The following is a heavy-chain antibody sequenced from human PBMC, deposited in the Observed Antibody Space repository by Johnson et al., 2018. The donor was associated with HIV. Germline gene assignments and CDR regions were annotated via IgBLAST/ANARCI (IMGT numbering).Heavy chain of an antibody. CDR3: TTDLPYCSGHDCYNAFDL. CDR2: IKRKTDGGTT. D-gene: IGHD2-15*01. J-gene: IGHJ3*01. Sequence: MQLVESGGGLVKPGGSLKVSCAASGFTFSNVWLHWVRQAPGKGLEWVGRIKRKTDGGTTDYAAPVKGKFTISRDDSKNTLYLEMNSLKTEDTAVYYCTTDLPYCSGHDCYNAFDLWAKGQRSSSLQ. V-gene: IGHV3-15*01. CDR1: GFTFSNVW.